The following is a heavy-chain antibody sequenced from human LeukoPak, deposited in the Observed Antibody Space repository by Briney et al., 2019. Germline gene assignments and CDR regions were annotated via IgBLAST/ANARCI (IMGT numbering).Heavy chain of an antibody. CDR2: INPSGGST. J-gene: IGHJ4*02. Sequence: ASVKVSCKASGYTFTSYYMHWVRQAPGEGLEWMGIINPSGGSTSYAQKFQGRVTMTRDMSTSTVYMELSSLRSEDTAVYYCARASDYYYDSSGYYNWGQGTLVTVSS. CDR3: ARASDYYYDSSGYYN. CDR1: GYTFTSYY. D-gene: IGHD3-22*01. V-gene: IGHV1-46*01.